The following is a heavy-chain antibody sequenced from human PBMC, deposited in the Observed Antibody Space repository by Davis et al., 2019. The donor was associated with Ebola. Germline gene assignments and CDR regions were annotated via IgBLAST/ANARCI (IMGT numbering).Heavy chain of an antibody. J-gene: IGHJ4*02. V-gene: IGHV4-34*01. CDR3: AREQAAAVDY. CDR2: IYYSGST. Sequence: MPGGSLRLSCAVYGGSFSGYYWGWIRQPPGKGLEWIGSIYYSGSTYYNPSLKCRVTISVDTSKNQFSLKLSSVTAADTAVYYCAREQAAAVDYWGQGTLVTVSS. CDR1: GGSFSGYY. D-gene: IGHD6-13*01.